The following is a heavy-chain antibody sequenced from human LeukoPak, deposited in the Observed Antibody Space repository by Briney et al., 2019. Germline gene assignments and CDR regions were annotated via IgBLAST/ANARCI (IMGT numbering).Heavy chain of an antibody. V-gene: IGHV4-34*01. CDR1: GGSFSGYY. J-gene: IGHJ2*01. Sequence: PSETLSLTCAVYGGSFSGYYWSWIRQPPGKGLEWIGEINHSGSTNYNPSLKSRVTISVDTSKNQFYMKLSSVTAADTAVYYFAGGPGYYNILTGYRTGYFDLWGRGTLVTVS. CDR3: AGGPGYYNILTGYRTGYFDL. D-gene: IGHD3-9*01. CDR2: INHSGST.